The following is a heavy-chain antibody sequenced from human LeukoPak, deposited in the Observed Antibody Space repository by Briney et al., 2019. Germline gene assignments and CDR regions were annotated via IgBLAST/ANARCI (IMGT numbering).Heavy chain of an antibody. V-gene: IGHV2-5*02. CDR2: TSWDEDK. CDR1: GFSALTRGVG. Sequence: SGPTLFHPTPTLTLTCTFSGFSALTRGVGVGWIRQPPGKALEWLALTSWDEDKRYNPSLKSRLTITQDPSKNQVVLTITNMDPVDTATYYCAHTRTSRPFIVYWGQGTLVTVSS. CDR3: AHTRTSRPFIVY. D-gene: IGHD3-16*02. J-gene: IGHJ4*02.